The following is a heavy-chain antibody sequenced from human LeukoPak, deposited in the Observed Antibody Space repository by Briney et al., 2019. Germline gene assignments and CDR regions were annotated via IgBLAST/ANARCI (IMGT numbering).Heavy chain of an antibody. CDR2: ISYDGGNK. D-gene: IGHD4/OR15-4a*01. CDR3: AKDQETRLWGLPDY. CDR1: GFTFSNSG. Sequence: GGSLRLSCAASGFTFSNSGMHWVRQAPGKGLEWVTIISYDGGNKYYADSVKGRFTVSRDNSKNRVYLEMNSLRAEDTALYYCAKDQETRLWGLPDYWGQGTLDTVSS. J-gene: IGHJ4*02. V-gene: IGHV3-30*18.